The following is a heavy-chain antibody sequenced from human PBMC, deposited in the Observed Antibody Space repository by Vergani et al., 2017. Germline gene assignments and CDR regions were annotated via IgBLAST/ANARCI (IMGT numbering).Heavy chain of an antibody. J-gene: IGHJ4*02. V-gene: IGHV3-30*18. CDR3: AKDPHDWKFGVALDC. CDR1: GFTFSSYG. CDR2: ISYDGSNK. D-gene: IGHD3-3*01. Sequence: QVQLVESGGGVVQPGRSLRLSCAASGFTFSSYGMHWVRQAPGKGLEWVAVISYDGSNKYYADSVKGRFTISRDNSKNTLYLQMNSLRAEDTAVYYCAKDPHDWKFGVALDCWGQGTLVTVSS.